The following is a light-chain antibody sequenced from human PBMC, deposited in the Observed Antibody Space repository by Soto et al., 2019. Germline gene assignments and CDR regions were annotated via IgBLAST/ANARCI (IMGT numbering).Light chain of an antibody. Sequence: QSVLTQPPSVSGAPGQRVTISCTGSSSNIGAGYDVHWYQQLPGTAPKLLIYGNSSRPSGVPDRFSGSKSVTSASLAITGLRAEDEADYYCQSYDSSLSGGVFGGGTKLTVL. CDR2: GNS. J-gene: IGLJ3*02. CDR1: SSNIGAGYD. V-gene: IGLV1-40*01. CDR3: QSYDSSLSGGV.